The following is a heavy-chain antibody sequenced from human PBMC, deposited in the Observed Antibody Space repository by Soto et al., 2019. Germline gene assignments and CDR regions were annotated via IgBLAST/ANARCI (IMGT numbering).Heavy chain of an antibody. Sequence: GASVKVSCKASGYTVTTYYVHWVRQAPGQGLEWMAIIIPSGSSPAYSQNFQGRVAITSDTSTNTVFMEMSGLTSDDTAVYYCASSSLLGSSSYFDYWGQGTLVTVSS. D-gene: IGHD3-10*01. CDR3: ASSSLLGSSSYFDY. V-gene: IGHV1-46*01. CDR2: IIPSGSSP. CDR1: GYTVTTYY. J-gene: IGHJ4*02.